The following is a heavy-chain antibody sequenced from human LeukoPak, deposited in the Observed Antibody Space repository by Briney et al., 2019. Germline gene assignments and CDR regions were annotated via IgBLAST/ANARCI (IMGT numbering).Heavy chain of an antibody. CDR2: INPNNGGT. D-gene: IGHD3-9*01. CDR1: EYTFTDYY. CDR3: ARIDQFDY. Sequence: ASVKVSCKASEYTFTDYYIHWVRQAPGQGLEWMGWINPNNGGTSYAQNFQGRVTMTRDTSISTAYMELSRLRSDDTAVYYCARIDQFDYWGQGTLVTVSS. V-gene: IGHV1-2*02. J-gene: IGHJ4*02.